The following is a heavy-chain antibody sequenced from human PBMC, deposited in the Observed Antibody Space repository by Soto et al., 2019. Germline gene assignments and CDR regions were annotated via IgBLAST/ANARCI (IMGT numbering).Heavy chain of an antibody. CDR1: GGSISSGDYY. Sequence: QVQLQESGPGLVKPSQTLSLTCTVSGGSISSGDYYWSWIRQPPGKGLEWIGYIYYSGSTYYNPYLKSRVTISVDTSKNQFSLKLSSVTAADTAVYYCAREPPYCSSTSCYGNSAFDIWGQGTMVTVSS. D-gene: IGHD2-2*01. V-gene: IGHV4-30-4*01. CDR2: IYYSGST. J-gene: IGHJ3*02. CDR3: AREPPYCSSTSCYGNSAFDI.